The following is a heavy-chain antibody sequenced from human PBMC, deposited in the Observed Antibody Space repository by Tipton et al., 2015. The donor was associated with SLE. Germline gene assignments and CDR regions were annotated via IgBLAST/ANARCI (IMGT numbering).Heavy chain of an antibody. Sequence: QLVQSGAEVKKPGSSVKVSCKASGGTFSSYAISWVRQSPGQGLEWMGGIIPSLGIANYAQKFQGRVTITADKSTSTAYIELSNLRSEDTPVYYCASGYSSSWPYFDYWGQGTLVTVSA. J-gene: IGHJ4*02. CDR1: GGTFSSYA. V-gene: IGHV1-69*09. CDR2: IIPSLGIA. D-gene: IGHD6-13*01. CDR3: ASGYSSSWPYFDY.